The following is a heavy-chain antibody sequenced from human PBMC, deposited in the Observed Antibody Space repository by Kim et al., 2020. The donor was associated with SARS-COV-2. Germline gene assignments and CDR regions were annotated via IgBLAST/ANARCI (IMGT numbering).Heavy chain of an antibody. D-gene: IGHD2-15*01. CDR3: VKEAAFTTVVVDYYFDY. J-gene: IGHJ4*02. V-gene: IGHV3-30*02. Sequence: LKGRFAISRDNSKNTLYLQMTSLRTEDTARYFCVKEAAFTTVVVDYYFDYWGQGTLVTVSS.